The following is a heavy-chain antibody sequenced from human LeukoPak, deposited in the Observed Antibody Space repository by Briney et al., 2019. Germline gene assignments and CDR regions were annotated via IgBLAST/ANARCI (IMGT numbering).Heavy chain of an antibody. CDR1: GGTLSSYA. CDR2: IIPILGIA. Sequence: GASVKVSCKVSGGTLSSYAISWVRQAPGQGLEWMGRIIPILGIANYAQKFQGRVTIIADKSTSTAYMELSSLRSEDTAVYYCARGDDSSGYYPTGIGYWGQGTLVTVSS. J-gene: IGHJ4*02. CDR3: ARGDDSSGYYPTGIGY. D-gene: IGHD3-22*01. V-gene: IGHV1-69*04.